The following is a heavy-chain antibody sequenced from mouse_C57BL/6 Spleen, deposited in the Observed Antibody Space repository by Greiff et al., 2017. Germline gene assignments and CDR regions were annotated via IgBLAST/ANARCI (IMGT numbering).Heavy chain of an antibody. Sequence: EVQLVESGPGLVKPSQSLSLTCSVTGYSITSGYYWNWIRQFPGNKLEWMGYISYDGSNNYNPSLKNRISSTRDTTKNQFFLKWNSGTTEDTATYYCARERASGAYGGQGTLVTVSA. J-gene: IGHJ3*01. CDR3: ARERASGAY. V-gene: IGHV3-6*01. D-gene: IGHD1-3*01. CDR1: GYSITSGYY. CDR2: ISYDGSN.